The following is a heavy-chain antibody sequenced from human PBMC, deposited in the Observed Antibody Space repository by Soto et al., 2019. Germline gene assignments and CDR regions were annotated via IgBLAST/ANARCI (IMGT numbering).Heavy chain of an antibody. CDR2: MHYGGST. CDR1: GVSFRTSDYY. V-gene: IGHV4-39*01. J-gene: IGHJ5*02. CDR3: ARPGYSSNWYWFDP. Sequence: SETLSLTCTVSGVSFRTSDYYWGWIRQPPNKGLEWIGSMHYGGSTFYNPSLKSRVTISVDTSKNQFSPKLTSVTAADTAVYYCARPGYSSNWYWFDPWGQGTLVTVSS. D-gene: IGHD6-13*01.